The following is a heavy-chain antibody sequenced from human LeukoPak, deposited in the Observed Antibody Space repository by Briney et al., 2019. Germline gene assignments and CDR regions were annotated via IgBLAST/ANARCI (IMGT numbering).Heavy chain of an antibody. CDR1: GFTFSSYG. CDR3: AKMGLVGAPVFYMDV. CDR2: ISGSGGST. Sequence: GGSLRLSCAASGFTFSSYGMHWVRQAPGKGLEWVSAISGSGGSTYYADSVKGRFTISRDNSKNTLYLQMNSLRAEDTAVYYCAKMGLVGAPVFYMDVWGKGTTVTISS. V-gene: IGHV3-23*01. D-gene: IGHD1-26*01. J-gene: IGHJ6*03.